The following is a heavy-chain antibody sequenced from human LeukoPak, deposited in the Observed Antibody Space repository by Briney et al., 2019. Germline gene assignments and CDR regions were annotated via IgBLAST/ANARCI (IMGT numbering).Heavy chain of an antibody. D-gene: IGHD3-22*01. CDR1: GFTFSSYA. CDR3: AKGVYYYDSSGYYYTYYFDY. V-gene: IGHV3-23*01. CDR2: ISGGGGST. J-gene: IGHJ4*02. Sequence: GGSLRLSCAASGFTFSSYAMSWVRQAPGKGLEWVSAISGGGGSTHYADSVKGRFTISRDNSKNTLYLQMNSLRAEDTAVYYCAKGVYYYDSSGYYYTYYFDYWGQGTLVTVSS.